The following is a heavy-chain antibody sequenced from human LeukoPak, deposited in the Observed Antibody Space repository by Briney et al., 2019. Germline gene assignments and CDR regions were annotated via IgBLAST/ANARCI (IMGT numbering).Heavy chain of an antibody. D-gene: IGHD5-18*01. V-gene: IGHV1-69*05. CDR1: GGTFSSYA. J-gene: IGHJ6*03. CDR2: IIPIFGTA. Sequence: GASVKVSCKASGGTFSSYAISWVRQAPGQGLEWMGRIIPIFGTANYAQKFQGRVTITTDESTSTAYMEPSSLRSEDTAVYYCARDSYGLDYYYYMDVWGKGTTVTASS. CDR3: ARDSYGLDYYYYMDV.